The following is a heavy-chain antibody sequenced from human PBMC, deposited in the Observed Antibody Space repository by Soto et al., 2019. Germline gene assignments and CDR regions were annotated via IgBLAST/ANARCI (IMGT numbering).Heavy chain of an antibody. CDR1: GGSFSGYY. D-gene: IGHD1-7*01. Sequence: SETLSLTCAVYGGSFSGYYWSWIRQPPGKGLEWIGEINHSGSTNYNPSLKSRVTISVDTSKNQFSLKLSSVTAADTAVYYCARGQGGLGLRYYYMDVWGKGTTVTVSS. CDR2: INHSGST. V-gene: IGHV4-34*01. J-gene: IGHJ6*03. CDR3: ARGQGGLGLRYYYMDV.